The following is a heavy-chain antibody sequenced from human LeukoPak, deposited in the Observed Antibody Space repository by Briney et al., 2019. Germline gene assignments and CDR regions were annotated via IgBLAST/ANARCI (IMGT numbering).Heavy chain of an antibody. J-gene: IGHJ5*02. CDR3: AREIFRGKTKGNKNWFDP. D-gene: IGHD3-10*01. V-gene: IGHV1-46*01. CDR2: INPSGGST. CDR1: GYTFTSYY. Sequence: GASVKVSCKASGYTFTSYYMHWVRQAPGQGLEWMGIINPSGGSTSYAQKFQGRVTMTRDMSTSTVYMELSSLRSEDTAVYYCAREIFRGKTKGNKNWFDPWGQGTLVTVSS.